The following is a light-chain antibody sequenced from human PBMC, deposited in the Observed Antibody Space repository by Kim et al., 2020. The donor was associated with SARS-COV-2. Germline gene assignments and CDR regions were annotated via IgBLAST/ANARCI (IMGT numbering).Light chain of an antibody. CDR3: CSYAGSSTLV. CDR1: SNDVGDYNL. CDR2: EVS. J-gene: IGLJ3*02. V-gene: IGLV2-23*02. Sequence: QSALTQPASVSGSPGQSITISCTGTSNDVGDYNLVSWYQQNPGKAPKLIIYEVSKRPSGVSNRFSGSKSGNTASLTISGLQAEDEAHYHCCSYAGSSTLVFGGGTQLTVL.